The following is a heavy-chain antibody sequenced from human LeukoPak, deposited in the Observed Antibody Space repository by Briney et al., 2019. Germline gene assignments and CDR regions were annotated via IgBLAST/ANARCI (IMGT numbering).Heavy chain of an antibody. V-gene: IGHV3-30*18. D-gene: IGHD4-17*01. CDR3: AKDFGYGDCFDY. CDR2: MSYDGTHK. Sequence: GGSLRLSCAASGFTFSNYGLHWVRQAPGKGLEWVAFMSYDGTHKYYADSARGRFTISRDNPKNTLFLQMNSLRTEDTAVYYCAKDFGYGDCFDYWGQGTVVTVSS. J-gene: IGHJ4*02. CDR1: GFTFSNYG.